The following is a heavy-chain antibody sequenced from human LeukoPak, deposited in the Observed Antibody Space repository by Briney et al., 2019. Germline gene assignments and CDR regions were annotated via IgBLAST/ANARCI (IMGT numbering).Heavy chain of an antibody. Sequence: SVKVSCKASGYTFTSYGISWVRQAPGQGLEWMGGIIPIFGTANYAQKFQGRVTITADESTSTAYMELSSLRSEDTAVYYCARMTTGPNYYYYGMDVWGQGTTVTVSS. CDR3: ARMTTGPNYYYYGMDV. D-gene: IGHD4-17*01. J-gene: IGHJ6*02. V-gene: IGHV1-69*13. CDR2: IIPIFGTA. CDR1: GYTFTSYG.